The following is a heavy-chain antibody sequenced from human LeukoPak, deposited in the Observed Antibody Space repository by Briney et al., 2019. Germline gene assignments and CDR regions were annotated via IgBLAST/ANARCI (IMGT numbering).Heavy chain of an antibody. J-gene: IGHJ4*02. D-gene: IGHD3/OR15-3a*01. CDR1: GFSFSNSW. CDR2: INSDGTTT. CDR3: ASDPYVANFWTGYPHY. V-gene: IGHV3-74*01. Sequence: GGSLRLSCAASGFSFSNSWMHWVRQAPGKGLVWVSRINSDGTTTYYADSVKGRFTISRDNAKNTLFLQMNSLRPEATALYYCASDPYVANFWTGYPHYWGQGTLVTVSS.